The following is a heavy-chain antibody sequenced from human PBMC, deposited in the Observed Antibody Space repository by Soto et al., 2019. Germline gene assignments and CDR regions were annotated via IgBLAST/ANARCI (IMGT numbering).Heavy chain of an antibody. CDR1: GYTFTSYG. V-gene: IGHV1-18*01. J-gene: IGHJ4*02. Sequence: EASVKVSCKASGYTFTSYGISWVRQAPGQGLEWMGWISAYNGNTNYAQKPQGRVTMTTDTSTSTAYMELRSLRSDDTAVYYCARDRSSGYFDYWGQGTLVTVSS. CDR3: ARDRSSGYFDY. CDR2: ISAYNGNT. D-gene: IGHD3-22*01.